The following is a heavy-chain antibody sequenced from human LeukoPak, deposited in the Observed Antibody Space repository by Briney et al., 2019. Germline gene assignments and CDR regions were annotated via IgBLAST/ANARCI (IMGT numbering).Heavy chain of an antibody. V-gene: IGHV3-53*01. Sequence: GGSLRLSCAASGVTVSDKSMSWVRQAPGKGLEWVSVIYRSGRTSYADSVRGRFTVSRDSSKNTLFFEMNSPRAEDTAVYYCARGGDYEGEAFDIWGQGTMVIVSS. CDR1: GVTVSDKS. D-gene: IGHD4-17*01. CDR2: IYRSGRT. CDR3: ARGGDYEGEAFDI. J-gene: IGHJ3*02.